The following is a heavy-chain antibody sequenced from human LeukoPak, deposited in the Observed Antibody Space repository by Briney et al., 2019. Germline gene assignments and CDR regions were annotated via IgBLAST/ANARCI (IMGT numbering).Heavy chain of an antibody. D-gene: IGHD5-18*01. Sequence: ASVKVSCKASGYSFTDYYIHWVRQAPGQGLEWMGCINPNSGGTNYAQKFQGRVTMTRDTSISTAYMELSRLRSDDTAVYYCARLRDTAMVPYFDYWGQGTLVTVSS. CDR3: ARLRDTAMVPYFDY. CDR1: GYSFTDYY. CDR2: INPNSGGT. J-gene: IGHJ4*02. V-gene: IGHV1-2*02.